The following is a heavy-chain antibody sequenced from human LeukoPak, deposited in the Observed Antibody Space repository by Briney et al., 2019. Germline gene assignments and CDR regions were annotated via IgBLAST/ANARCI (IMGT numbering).Heavy chain of an antibody. J-gene: IGHJ4*02. D-gene: IGHD4-17*01. Sequence: PSETLSLTCTVSGGSISSYYWSWLRQPPGKGPEWIGYINYSGGTNYNPSLRSRVTITDDTSKNHFLLHLSAIPATTPAVSYCARATRVTAYYSDQWGQGTLVTVSS. CDR1: GGSISSYY. CDR2: INYSGGT. CDR3: ARATRVTAYYSDQ. V-gene: IGHV4-59*08.